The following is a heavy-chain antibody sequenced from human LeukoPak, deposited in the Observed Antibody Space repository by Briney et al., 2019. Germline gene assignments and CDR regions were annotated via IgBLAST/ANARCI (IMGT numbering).Heavy chain of an antibody. D-gene: IGHD2-21*02. J-gene: IGHJ4*02. Sequence: GGSLRLSCAVSGFTVSRSYMSWVRQAPGKGLEWVSAISGSGASTYYADSVKGRFTISRDNSKNTLYLQMNSLRADDTAVYYCAYCGGDCYTRLHYWGQGTLVTVSS. V-gene: IGHV3-23*01. CDR3: AYCGGDCYTRLHY. CDR2: ISGSGAST. CDR1: GFTVSRSY.